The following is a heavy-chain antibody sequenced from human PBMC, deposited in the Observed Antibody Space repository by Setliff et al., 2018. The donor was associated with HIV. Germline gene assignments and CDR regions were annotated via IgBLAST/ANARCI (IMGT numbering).Heavy chain of an antibody. Sequence: PSETLSLTCTVSGDSVSSSPYYWSWIRQPAGKGLEWIGRFDSTGSPDYNPSLKSRVTISIDTSKNHFSLKLSSVTAADTAVYFCARETYYYDNPQYYYYYMDVWGKGTTVTVSS. V-gene: IGHV4-61*02. J-gene: IGHJ6*03. CDR2: FDSTGSP. D-gene: IGHD3-22*01. CDR3: ARETYYYDNPQYYYYYMDV. CDR1: GDSVSSSPYY.